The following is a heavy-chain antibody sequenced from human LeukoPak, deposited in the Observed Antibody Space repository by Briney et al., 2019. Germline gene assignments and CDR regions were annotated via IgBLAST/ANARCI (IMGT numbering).Heavy chain of an antibody. J-gene: IGHJ5*02. V-gene: IGHV4-61*08. CDR3: ARVYYYGSGSYGFDP. CDR1: GGSLSSGDYY. CDR2: IYYSGST. D-gene: IGHD3-10*01. Sequence: SETLSLTCTVSGGSLSSGDYYWSWIRQPPGKGLEWIGNIYYSGSTYYNPSLMSRVTISVDTSKNQFSLKLSSVTAADTAVYYCARVYYYGSGSYGFDPWGQGTLVTVSS.